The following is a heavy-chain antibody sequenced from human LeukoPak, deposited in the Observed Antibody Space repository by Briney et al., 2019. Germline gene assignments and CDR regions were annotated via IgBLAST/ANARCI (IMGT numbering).Heavy chain of an antibody. Sequence: PSVKVSCKASGYTFTSYYIHWVRHAPGQGLEWMGIINPSGGSASYAQKFEGRVTMTRDTSTSTVYMELSSLRAEDTAVYYCARDSKTSSLADPWGQGTLVTVSS. CDR1: GYTFTSYY. CDR2: INPSGGSA. V-gene: IGHV1-46*01. J-gene: IGHJ5*02. D-gene: IGHD2-2*01. CDR3: ARDSKTSSLADP.